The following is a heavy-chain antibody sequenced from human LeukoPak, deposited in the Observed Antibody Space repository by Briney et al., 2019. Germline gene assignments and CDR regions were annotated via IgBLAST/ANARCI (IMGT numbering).Heavy chain of an antibody. D-gene: IGHD3-22*01. CDR1: GFTFNDYA. CDR3: AKGWSSGSRTSLDY. J-gene: IGHJ4*02. V-gene: IGHV3-9*01. CDR2: ISWNSGSI. Sequence: GRSLRLSCAASGFTFNDYAMHWVRQAPGKGLEWVSVISWNSGSIDYADSVKGRFTISRDNAKNSLYLQMNSLRAEDTALYYCAKGWSSGSRTSLDYWGQGTLVTVSS.